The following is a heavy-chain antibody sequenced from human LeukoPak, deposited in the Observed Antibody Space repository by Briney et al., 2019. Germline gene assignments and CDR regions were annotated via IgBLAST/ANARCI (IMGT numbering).Heavy chain of an antibody. CDR2: IRSKANSYAT. Sequence: GGSLRLSCAASGFTFSGSAMHWVRQASGKGLEWVGRIRSKANSYATAYAASVKGRFTISRDDSKNTAYLQMNSLRAEDTAVYYCAKAGGEWLVREFFDYWGQGTLVTVSS. CDR3: AKAGGEWLVREFFDY. V-gene: IGHV3-73*01. CDR1: GFTFSGSA. J-gene: IGHJ4*02. D-gene: IGHD6-19*01.